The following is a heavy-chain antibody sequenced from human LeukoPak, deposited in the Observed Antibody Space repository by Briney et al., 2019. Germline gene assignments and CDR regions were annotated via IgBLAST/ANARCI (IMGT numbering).Heavy chain of an antibody. CDR1: GYTFTDYY. CDR2: INPNTGDT. Sequence: AAVKVSCKASGYTFTDYYIHLVRQVPGQGLEWMGLINPNTGDTNLAQKFQRWVTMTRDTTIGTAYLELTRLTSDDTAVYYCARDRGPQWWGSFDYWGQGTLVTVSS. CDR3: ARDRGPQWWGSFDY. V-gene: IGHV1-2*04. J-gene: IGHJ4*02. D-gene: IGHD3-16*01.